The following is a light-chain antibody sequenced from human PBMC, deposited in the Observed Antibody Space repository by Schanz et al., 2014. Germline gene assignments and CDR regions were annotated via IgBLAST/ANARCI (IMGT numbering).Light chain of an antibody. Sequence: DIQMTQSPSNLSASVGDRVTITCRASQSLGSWLAWYQQKPGKAPELLIYDAFNLKSGVPSRFSGSGSGTYFTLTISSLQPDDFATYYCQQYNSYPITFGQGTRLEIK. CDR3: QQYNSYPIT. J-gene: IGKJ5*01. CDR2: DAF. CDR1: QSLGSW. V-gene: IGKV1-5*01.